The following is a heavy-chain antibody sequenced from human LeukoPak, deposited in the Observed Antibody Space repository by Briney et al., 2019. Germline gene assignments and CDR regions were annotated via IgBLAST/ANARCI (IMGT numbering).Heavy chain of an antibody. V-gene: IGHV3-74*01. D-gene: IGHD3-10*01. Sequence: PGGSLRLSCGASGFTFSSYWMHWVRQAPWKGLVWVSRINSDGSSTSYADSVKGRFTISRDNAKNTLDLQMNSLRAEDTAVYYCARDYYDSSFGYWGQGTLVTVSS. CDR2: INSDGSST. CDR3: ARDYYDSSFGY. J-gene: IGHJ4*02. CDR1: GFTFSSYW.